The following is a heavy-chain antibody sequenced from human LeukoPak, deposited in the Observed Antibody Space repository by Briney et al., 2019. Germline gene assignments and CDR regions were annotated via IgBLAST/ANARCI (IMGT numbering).Heavy chain of an antibody. J-gene: IGHJ4*02. D-gene: IGHD3-16*01. V-gene: IGHV3-7*01. CDR1: GFTFSNAW. CDR2: IKQDESEK. CDR3: ARDYVKPYYFES. Sequence: GGSLRLSCAASGFTFSNAWMSWVRQAPGKGLEWVANIKQDESEKYYLDSVKGRFTVSRDNAKNSLYLQMNSLRAEDTAVYYCARDYVKPYYFESWGQGIQVTVSS.